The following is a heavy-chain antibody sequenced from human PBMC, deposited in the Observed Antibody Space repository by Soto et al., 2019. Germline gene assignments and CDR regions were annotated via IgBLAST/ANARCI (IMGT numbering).Heavy chain of an antibody. D-gene: IGHD7-27*01. J-gene: IGHJ3*02. V-gene: IGHV3-53*01. Sequence: GGSLRLSCAASGFTVSTNYMSWVRQAPGKGLEWVSIIYSGDGAYFADSVKGRFTISRDNSKNTLYLQMSSLRAEDTAVYYCARAASGDAFDIWGQGTMVTVSS. CDR2: IYSGDGA. CDR3: ARAASGDAFDI. CDR1: GFTVSTNY.